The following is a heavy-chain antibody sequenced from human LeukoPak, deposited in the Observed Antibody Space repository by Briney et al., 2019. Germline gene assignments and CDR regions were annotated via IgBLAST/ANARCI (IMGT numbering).Heavy chain of an antibody. J-gene: IGHJ3*02. V-gene: IGHV1-18*04. Sequence: ASVKVSLKASGYTFTSYGISWVRQAPGQGLGGVGWISAYNGNTNYAQKLQGRVTMTTDTSTSTAYMELRSLRSDDTAVYYCARAGITMGDAFDIWGQGTMVTVSS. CDR2: ISAYNGNT. D-gene: IGHD3-10*01. CDR1: GYTFTSYG. CDR3: ARAGITMGDAFDI.